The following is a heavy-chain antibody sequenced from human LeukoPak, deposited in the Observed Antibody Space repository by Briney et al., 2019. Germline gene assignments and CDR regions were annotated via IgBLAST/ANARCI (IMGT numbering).Heavy chain of an antibody. V-gene: IGHV3-53*01. CDR1: GFTVTNNY. D-gene: IGHD3-22*01. CDR2: IYSGGST. CDR3: AANSDSSGYYVY. J-gene: IGHJ4*02. Sequence: GGSLRLSCAASGFTVTNNYMSWVRQAPGKGLEWVSVIYSGGSTYDADSVKGRFTISRDNSKNTLYLQMNSLRAEDTAVYYCAANSDSSGYYVYWGQGTLVTVSS.